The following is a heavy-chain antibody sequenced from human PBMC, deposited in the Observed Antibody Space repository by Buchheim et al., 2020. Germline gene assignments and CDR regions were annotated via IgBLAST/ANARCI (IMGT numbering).Heavy chain of an antibody. J-gene: IGHJ4*02. D-gene: IGHD6-19*01. Sequence: QVQLQESGPGLVKPSQTLSLTCTVSGGSISSGSYYWSWIRQPAGKGLEWIGRIYTSGSTNYNPSLKSRVTISVDTSKNQFSLKLSSVIAADTAVYYCARSLEAVAGLFDYWGQGTL. CDR1: GGSISSGSYY. V-gene: IGHV4-61*02. CDR3: ARSLEAVAGLFDY. CDR2: IYTSGST.